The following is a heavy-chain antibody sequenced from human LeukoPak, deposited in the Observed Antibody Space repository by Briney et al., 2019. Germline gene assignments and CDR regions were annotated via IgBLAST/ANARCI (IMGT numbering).Heavy chain of an antibody. CDR2: IYYSGST. Sequence: PSETLSLTCTVSGGSISSYYWSWIRQPPGKGLEWIGYIYYSGSTYYNPSLKSRVTISVDTSKNQFSLKLSSVTAADTAVYYCAKDYGTYGMDVWGQGTTVTVSS. CDR1: GGSISSYY. D-gene: IGHD4-17*01. J-gene: IGHJ6*02. V-gene: IGHV4-30-4*01. CDR3: AKDYGTYGMDV.